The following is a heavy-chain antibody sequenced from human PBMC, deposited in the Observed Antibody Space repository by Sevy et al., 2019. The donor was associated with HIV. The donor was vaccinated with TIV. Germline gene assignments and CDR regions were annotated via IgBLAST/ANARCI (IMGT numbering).Heavy chain of an antibody. CDR3: ARHPPSSSWYGFDP. CDR2: IYYSGST. J-gene: IGHJ5*02. V-gene: IGHV4-39*01. CDR1: GGSISSSGYY. D-gene: IGHD6-13*01. Sequence: SETLSLTCTVSGGSISSSGYYWGWIRQPPGKGLEWIGSIYYSGSTYYNPSLKSRVTISVDTSKNQFSLKLSSVTAADTAVYYCARHPPSSSWYGFDPWGQGTLVTVSS.